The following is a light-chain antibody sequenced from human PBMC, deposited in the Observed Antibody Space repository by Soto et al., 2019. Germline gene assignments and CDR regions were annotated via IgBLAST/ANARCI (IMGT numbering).Light chain of an antibody. CDR2: QAS. Sequence: DIKMTQSPSTLSASVGDRVTITCRASESISNFLAWYQQKPGKAPKLLMYQASSLESGVPSRFSGSGSGTEFTLTISSLQPDDFATYYCQQYNTYWTFGQGTKVEIK. J-gene: IGKJ1*01. CDR3: QQYNTYWT. CDR1: ESISNF. V-gene: IGKV1-5*03.